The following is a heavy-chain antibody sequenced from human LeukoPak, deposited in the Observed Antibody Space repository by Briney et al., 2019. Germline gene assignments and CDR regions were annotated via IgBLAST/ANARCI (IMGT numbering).Heavy chain of an antibody. V-gene: IGHV1-69*13. CDR2: VIPIFGTA. Sequence: VASVTLSCKPSGGTFTVYVISWLRQAPGHGLEWMGGVIPIFGTANYAQNFQDRVTITADESTSTAYMELSSLRSEDTAVYFCARGIPGGTKLGDMMATQFDYWGQGTLVTVSS. D-gene: IGHD3-16*01. J-gene: IGHJ4*02. CDR3: ARGIPGGTKLGDMMATQFDY. CDR1: GGTFTVYV.